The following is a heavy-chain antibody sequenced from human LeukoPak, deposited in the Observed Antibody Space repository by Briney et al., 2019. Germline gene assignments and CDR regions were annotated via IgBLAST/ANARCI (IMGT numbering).Heavy chain of an antibody. J-gene: IGHJ4*02. CDR2: IRSKAYGGTT. Sequence: GGSLRLSCTVSGFSLSSYAMSWFRQAPGKGLEWVGFIRSKAYGGTTEYAASVKGRFTISRDDSKSIAYLQMNSLKTEDTAVYYCTNVIDSQDYWGQGTLVTVSS. V-gene: IGHV3-49*03. CDR1: GFSLSSYA. D-gene: IGHD3-16*02. CDR3: TNVIDSQDY.